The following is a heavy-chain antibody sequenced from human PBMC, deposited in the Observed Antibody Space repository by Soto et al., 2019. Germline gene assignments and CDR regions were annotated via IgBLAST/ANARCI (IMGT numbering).Heavy chain of an antibody. D-gene: IGHD3-22*01. CDR2: IWSDGNNK. CDR3: ARDLYDSISYYIDY. V-gene: IGHV3-33*01. Sequence: PGGSLRLSCTASGFTFSSYGIHWVRQAPGKGLEWVAVIWSDGNNKYYADSVKGRFTISRDNSKNTLSLQMNSLRAEDTAVYYCARDLYDSISYYIDYWGQGTLVTVSS. CDR1: GFTFSSYG. J-gene: IGHJ4*02.